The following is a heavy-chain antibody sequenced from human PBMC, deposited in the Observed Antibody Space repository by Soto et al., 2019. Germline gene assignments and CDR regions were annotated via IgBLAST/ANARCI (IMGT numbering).Heavy chain of an antibody. CDR2: IYPGDSDT. D-gene: IGHD3-3*01. J-gene: IGHJ4*02. V-gene: IGHV5-51*01. CDR1: GYSFTSYW. Sequence: PGESLKISCKGSGYSFTSYWIGWVRQMPGKGLEWMGIIYPGDSDTRYCPSFQGQVTISADKSISTAYLQWSSLKASDTAMYYCARTYYDFWSGPAPLLFDYWGQGTLVTVSS. CDR3: ARTYYDFWSGPAPLLFDY.